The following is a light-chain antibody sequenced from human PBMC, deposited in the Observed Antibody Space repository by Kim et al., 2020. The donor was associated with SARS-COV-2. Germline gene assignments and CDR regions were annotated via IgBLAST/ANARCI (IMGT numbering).Light chain of an antibody. CDR3: LLSYSGARARV. Sequence: QAVVTQEPSLTVSPGGTVTLTCGSSTGAVTSGHYPYWFQQKPGQAPRTLIYDTSNKHSWTPARFSGSLLGGKAALTLSGAQPEDEAEYYCLLSYSGARARVFGGGTHLTVL. V-gene: IGLV7-46*01. J-gene: IGLJ3*02. CDR1: TGAVTSGHY. CDR2: DTS.